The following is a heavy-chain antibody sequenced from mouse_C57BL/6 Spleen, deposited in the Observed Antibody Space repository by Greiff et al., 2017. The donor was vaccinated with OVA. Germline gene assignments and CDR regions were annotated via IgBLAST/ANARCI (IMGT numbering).Heavy chain of an antibody. Sequence: EVQLVESGPGLVKPSQSLSLTCSVTGYSITSGYYWNWIRQFPGNKLEWMGYISYDGSNNYNPSLKNRISITRDTSKNQFFLKLNSVTTEDTATYYCARGDYGSNYFDYWGQGTTLTVSS. CDR3: ARGDYGSNYFDY. V-gene: IGHV3-6*01. CDR1: GYSITSGYY. D-gene: IGHD1-1*01. CDR2: ISYDGSN. J-gene: IGHJ2*01.